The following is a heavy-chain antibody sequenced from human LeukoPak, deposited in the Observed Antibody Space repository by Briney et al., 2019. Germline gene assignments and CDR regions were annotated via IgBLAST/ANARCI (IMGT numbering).Heavy chain of an antibody. CDR1: GGSISSINW. J-gene: IGHJ6*04. CDR3: ARDPAAYYYDSSGSHMDV. D-gene: IGHD3-22*01. V-gene: IGHV4-4*03. Sequence: PPETLSLTCAVSGGSISSINWWSWVRQPPGKGLEWIGEIYHSGSTNYNPSLKSRVPISVDKSKNKFSLKLSSVTAADTAVYYCARDPAAYYYDSSGSHMDVWGKGTTVTVSS. CDR2: IYHSGST.